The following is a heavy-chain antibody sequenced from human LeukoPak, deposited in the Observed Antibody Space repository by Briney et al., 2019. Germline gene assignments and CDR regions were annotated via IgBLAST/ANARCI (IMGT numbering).Heavy chain of an antibody. CDR1: GGTFSSYA. CDR3: ASGLMVRGVLDY. V-gene: IGHV1-69*13. CDR2: IIPIFGTA. J-gene: IGHJ4*02. Sequence: ASVKVSCKASGGTFSSYAISWVRQAPGQGLEWMGGIIPIFGTANYAQKFQGGVTITADESTSTAYMELSSLRSEDTAVYYCASGLMVRGVLDYWGQGTLVTVSS. D-gene: IGHD3-10*01.